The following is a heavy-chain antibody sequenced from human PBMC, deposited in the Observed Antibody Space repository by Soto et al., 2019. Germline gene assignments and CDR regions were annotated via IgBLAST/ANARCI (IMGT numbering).Heavy chain of an antibody. CDR3: AAGGSGYYAN. V-gene: IGHV3-74*01. CDR2: IKTDGTYA. CDR1: GFTFSTYW. D-gene: IGHD3-22*01. J-gene: IGHJ4*02. Sequence: EVQLVESGGDLVQPGGSLRLSCAASGFTFSTYWMHWVRQAPGKGLLWVSRIKTDGTYATYEDSVKGRFTISRDNAKNTLYLQMNSLRVEDAAVYYCAAGGSGYYANWGQGTLVTVSS.